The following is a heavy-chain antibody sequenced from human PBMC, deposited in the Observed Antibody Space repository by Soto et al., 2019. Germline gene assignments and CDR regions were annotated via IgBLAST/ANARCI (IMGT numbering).Heavy chain of an antibody. Sequence: SVKVSCKASGYTFTNNDVSWVRQAPGQGLEWMGGIIPIFGTANYAQKFQGRVTMTRDTSTSTVYMELSSLRSEDTAVYYCARVRNYDSSGYYFDYWGQGTLVTVSS. CDR3: ARVRNYDSSGYYFDY. V-gene: IGHV1-69*05. CDR1: GYTFTNND. D-gene: IGHD3-22*01. J-gene: IGHJ4*02. CDR2: IIPIFGTA.